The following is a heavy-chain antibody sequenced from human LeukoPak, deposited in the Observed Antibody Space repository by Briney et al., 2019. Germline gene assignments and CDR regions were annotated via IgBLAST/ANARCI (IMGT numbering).Heavy chain of an antibody. V-gene: IGHV1-2*02. D-gene: IGHD6-6*01. J-gene: IGHJ1*01. CDR2: INPNSGGT. Sequence: ASVKVSCKASGYTFTGYYMHWVRQAPGQGLEWMGWINPNSGGTNYAQKFQGRVTMTRDTSISTAYMELSRLRSDDTAVYYCARGRIAARPWYFQHWGQGTLVTVSS. CDR1: GYTFTGYY. CDR3: ARGRIAARPWYFQH.